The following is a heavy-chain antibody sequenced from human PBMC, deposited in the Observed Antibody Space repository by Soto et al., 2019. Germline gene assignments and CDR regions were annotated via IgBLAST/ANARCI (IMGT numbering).Heavy chain of an antibody. D-gene: IGHD6-19*01. CDR2: ISYDGSNK. J-gene: IGHJ4*02. CDR3: AKDRDGWLINYYFDY. Sequence: GGSQRLSSAASGFNFRSYGMHWVRQAPGKGLEWVAVISYDGSNKYYADSVKGRFTISRDNSKNTLYLQMNSLRAEDTAVYYCAKDRDGWLINYYFDYWGQGTLVTVSS. CDR1: GFNFRSYG. V-gene: IGHV3-30*18.